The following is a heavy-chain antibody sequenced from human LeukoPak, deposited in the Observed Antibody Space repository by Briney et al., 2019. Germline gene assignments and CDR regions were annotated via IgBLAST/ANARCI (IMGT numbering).Heavy chain of an antibody. CDR1: GFTFSSYS. J-gene: IGHJ4*02. D-gene: IGHD1-1*01. Sequence: GGSLRLSCAASGFTFSSYSMNWVRQAPGKGLEWFSSISSSSSYIYYADSVKGRFTISRDNAKNSLYLQMNSLRAEDTAVYYCARVGWNDALDYWGQGTLVTVSS. CDR3: ARVGWNDALDY. V-gene: IGHV3-21*01. CDR2: ISSSSSYI.